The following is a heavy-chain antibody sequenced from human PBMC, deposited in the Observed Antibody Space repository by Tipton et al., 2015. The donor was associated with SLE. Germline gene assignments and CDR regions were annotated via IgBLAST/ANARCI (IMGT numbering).Heavy chain of an antibody. J-gene: IGHJ3*01. Sequence: TLSLTCAVYGGSFSGYYWSWIRQPPGKGLEWIGEINHSGRTNYNPSLKSRVTMSVDTSTNQFSLKLSSVTAADTAVYYCARHGPAAGEKAFDVWGQGTMVTVSS. CDR3: ARHGPAAGEKAFDV. D-gene: IGHD5-24*01. CDR2: INHSGRT. CDR1: GGSFSGYY. V-gene: IGHV4-34*01.